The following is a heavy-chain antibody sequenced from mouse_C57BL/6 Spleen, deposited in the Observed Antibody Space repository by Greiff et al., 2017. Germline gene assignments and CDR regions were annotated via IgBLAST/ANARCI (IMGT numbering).Heavy chain of an antibody. CDR3: ARWGRPEFAY. CDR1: GYTFTSYW. Sequence: VQLQQPGAELVKPGASVKLSCQASGYTFTSYWMHWVKQRPGQGLEWIGMIHPNSGSTNYNENFKSKATLTVDKSSSTAYMQLSSLTSEDSAVYYCARWGRPEFAYWGQGTLVTVSA. CDR2: IHPNSGST. V-gene: IGHV1-64*01. J-gene: IGHJ3*01.